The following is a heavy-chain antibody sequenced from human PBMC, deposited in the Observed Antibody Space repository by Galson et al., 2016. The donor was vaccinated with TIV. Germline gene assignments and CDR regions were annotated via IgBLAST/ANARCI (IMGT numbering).Heavy chain of an antibody. J-gene: IGHJ3*01. Sequence: SLRLSCAASGFAFNNYAIHWVRQAPGKGLEWVAVISYDGSEKYYADSVRGRFTISRDNSNPVYRGMDSLRPEDTATFYCAKTYHSLKGNGDWLMAFDVWGQGTMVIVAS. CDR1: GFAFNNYA. D-gene: IGHD2-8*01. CDR3: AKTYHSLKGNGDWLMAFDV. V-gene: IGHV3-30*18. CDR2: ISYDGSEK.